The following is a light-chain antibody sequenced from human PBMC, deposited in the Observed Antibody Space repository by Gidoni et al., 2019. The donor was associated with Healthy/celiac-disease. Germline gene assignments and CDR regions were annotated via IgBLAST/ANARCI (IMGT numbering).Light chain of an antibody. J-gene: IGLJ1*01. Sequence: SYDLTQRPTVSVSPGQTASIPCSGDKLGGKYACWYQQKPGQSPVLVIYQDSQRPSGIPERFSGSNSGTSATLTISGTRAMDEADYYCQAWDSSTASYVFGTGTKVTVL. V-gene: IGLV3-1*01. CDR2: QDS. CDR1: KLGGKY. CDR3: QAWDSSTASYV.